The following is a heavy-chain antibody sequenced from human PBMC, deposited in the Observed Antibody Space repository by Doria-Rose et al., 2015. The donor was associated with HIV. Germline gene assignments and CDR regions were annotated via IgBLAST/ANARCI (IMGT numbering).Heavy chain of an antibody. Sequence: QESGPVLVKPTETLTLTCTDSGVSLSSPGMGVSWIRQPPGKALEWLANIFSDDERPYKPSLKSRLTISRVSSKSQVVLTMTDMDPVDTATYYCARIKSSRWYHKYYVDFWGQGTLVIGSA. CDR1: GVSLSSPGMG. V-gene: IGHV2-26*01. D-gene: IGHD6-13*01. CDR2: IFSDDER. CDR3: ARIKSSRWYHKYYVDF. J-gene: IGHJ4*02.